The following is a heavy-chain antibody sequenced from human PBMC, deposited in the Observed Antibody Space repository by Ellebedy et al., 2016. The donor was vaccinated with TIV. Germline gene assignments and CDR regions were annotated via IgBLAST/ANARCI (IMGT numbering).Heavy chain of an antibody. V-gene: IGHV3-7*01. Sequence: GGSLRLXXVASGFTFHTYDFHWVRQAPEKGLEWVASISQDGSEKYYVDSVKGRFTISRDNSKNSLYLQMNSLGAEDTAIYYCARNLDCWGQGTLVTVSS. CDR1: GFTFHTYD. CDR2: ISQDGSEK. J-gene: IGHJ4*02. CDR3: ARNLDC.